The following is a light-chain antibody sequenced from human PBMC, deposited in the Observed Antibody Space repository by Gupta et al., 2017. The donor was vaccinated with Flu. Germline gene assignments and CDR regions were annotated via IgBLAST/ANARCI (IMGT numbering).Light chain of an antibody. CDR2: EGS. Sequence: TPCTAASSNNGGVNNVPSCHQHPVETPKLLIYEGSERPSGGASRFSGAKYGNTAALTISGLQDEDDAAYYCCSYSGLIHVVVGGGTTVIVL. CDR1: SSNNGGVNN. V-gene: IGLV2-23*01. CDR3: CSYSGLIHVV. J-gene: IGLJ2*01.